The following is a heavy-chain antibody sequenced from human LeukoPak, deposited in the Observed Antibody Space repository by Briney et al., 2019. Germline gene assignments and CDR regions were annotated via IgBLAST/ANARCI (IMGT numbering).Heavy chain of an antibody. Sequence: SETLSLTCTVSGGSISSSSYYWGWIRQPPGKGLEWIGRIFTSGSTNYNPSLKSRVTMSVDTSKNQFSLKLSSVTAADTAVYYCARVRRWFGEAGDYYYMDVWGKGTTVTISS. D-gene: IGHD3-10*01. CDR1: GGSISSSSYY. CDR2: IFTSGST. J-gene: IGHJ6*03. V-gene: IGHV4-39*07. CDR3: ARVRRWFGEAGDYYYMDV.